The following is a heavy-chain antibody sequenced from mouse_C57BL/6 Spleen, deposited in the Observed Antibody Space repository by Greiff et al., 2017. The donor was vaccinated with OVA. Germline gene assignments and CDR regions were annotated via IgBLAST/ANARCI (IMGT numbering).Heavy chain of an antibody. CDR2: IYPGDGDT. CDR1: GYAFSSSW. V-gene: IGHV1-82*01. Sequence: QVHVKQSGPELVKPGASVKISCKASGYAFSSSWMNWVKQRPGKGLEWIGRIYPGDGDTNYNGKFKGKATLTADKSSSTAYMQLSSLTSEDSAVYFCAREGYYGSSGFAYWGQGTLVTVSA. CDR3: AREGYYGSSGFAY. J-gene: IGHJ3*01. D-gene: IGHD1-1*01.